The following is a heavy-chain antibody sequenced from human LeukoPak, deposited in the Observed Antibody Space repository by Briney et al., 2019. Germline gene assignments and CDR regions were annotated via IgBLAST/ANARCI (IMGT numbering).Heavy chain of an antibody. V-gene: IGHV3-23*01. CDR1: GFTFDDYA. J-gene: IGHJ4*02. D-gene: IGHD6-19*01. Sequence: PGGSLRLSCAASGFTFDDYAMHWVRQAPGKGLEWVSAISGSGGSTYYADSVKGRFTISRDNSKNTLYLQMNSLRAEDTAVYYCAKGSRRAVAGTCFDYWGQGTLVTVSS. CDR3: AKGSRRAVAGTCFDY. CDR2: ISGSGGST.